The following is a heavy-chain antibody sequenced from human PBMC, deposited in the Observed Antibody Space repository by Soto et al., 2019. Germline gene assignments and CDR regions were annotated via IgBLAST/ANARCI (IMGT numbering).Heavy chain of an antibody. J-gene: IGHJ4*02. D-gene: IGHD3-22*01. CDR2: IRGSGGST. CDR3: AKGPYYYDSSGYYYPYYFDY. Sequence: GGSLKLSCAASGFTFSSYAMSWVRQAPGRGLEGVSGIRGSGGSTNYADSVKGRFTISRDNSKNTLYLQMNSLRAEDTAVYYCAKGPYYYDSSGYYYPYYFDYWGQGTLVTVSS. V-gene: IGHV3-23*01. CDR1: GFTFSSYA.